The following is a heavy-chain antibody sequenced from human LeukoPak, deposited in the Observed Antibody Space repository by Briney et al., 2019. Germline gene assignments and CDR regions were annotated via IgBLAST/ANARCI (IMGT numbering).Heavy chain of an antibody. CDR1: GYSFTNYA. J-gene: IGHJ6*02. CDR3: ARGSYSSGDGV. V-gene: IGHV7-4-1*02. D-gene: IGHD3-16*01. CDR2: INTNTGNP. Sequence: GASVKVSCKASGYSFTNYAMSWVRQAPGQGLEWMGWINTNTGNPMYAQGFTGRFVFSLDTSVSTAYLQISSLKAEDSAVYYCARGSYSSGDGVWGQGTTVTVSS.